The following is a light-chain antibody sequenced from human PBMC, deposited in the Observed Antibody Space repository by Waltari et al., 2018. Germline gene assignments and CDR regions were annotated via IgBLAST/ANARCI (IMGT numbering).Light chain of an antibody. J-gene: IGLJ3*02. CDR3: QTGGHGTWV. Sequence: LVLTQSPSASASLGAPVKLTCTLSSGHSSNVIAWLQQQPEKGPRYLMKVNSDGSHSKGDEIPDRFSGSSSGTERYLTISSLQSEDEADYYCQTGGHGTWVFGGGTKLTVL. CDR1: SGHSSNV. CDR2: VNSDGSH. V-gene: IGLV4-69*01.